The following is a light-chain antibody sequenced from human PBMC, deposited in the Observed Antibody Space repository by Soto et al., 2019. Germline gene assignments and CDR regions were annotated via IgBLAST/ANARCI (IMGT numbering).Light chain of an antibody. CDR1: QSISDN. CDR3: QQYKSWPPLT. V-gene: IGKV3-15*01. J-gene: IGKJ4*01. Sequence: DIVMTQSTAILSVSLGERATLSCLASQSISDNLAWYQQRSGQAPRLLIYGASTRATGVHARFSGSGSGTEFTLTISSLQSDDFAIYSCQQYKSWPPLTFGGVTKVE. CDR2: GAS.